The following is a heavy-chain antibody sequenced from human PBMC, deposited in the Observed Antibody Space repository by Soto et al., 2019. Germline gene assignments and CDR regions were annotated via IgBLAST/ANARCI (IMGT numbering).Heavy chain of an antibody. CDR1: GGSFSGYY. Sequence: SETLSLTCAVYGGSFSGYYWSWIRQPPGKGLEWIGEINHSGSTNYNPSLKSRVTISVDTSKNQFSLKLSSVTAADTAVYYCARNESRSGWYWYYYYGMDVWGQGTTVTVSS. J-gene: IGHJ6*02. D-gene: IGHD6-19*01. CDR2: INHSGST. V-gene: IGHV4-34*01. CDR3: ARNESRSGWYWYYYYGMDV.